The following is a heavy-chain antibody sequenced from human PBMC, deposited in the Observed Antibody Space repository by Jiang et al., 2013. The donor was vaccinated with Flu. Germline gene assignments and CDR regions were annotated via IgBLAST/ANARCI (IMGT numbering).Heavy chain of an antibody. Sequence: LLKPSETLSLTCDVYGGSFSGYYWSWIRQPPGKGLEWIGEINHSGSTNYNPSLKSRVTISVDMSKNQFSLKLSSVTAADTAVYYCARINSGVWGAFDIWGQGTVVTVSS. CDR2: INHSGST. CDR1: GGSFSGYY. D-gene: IGHD7-27*01. J-gene: IGHJ3*02. CDR3: ARINSGVWGAFDI. V-gene: IGHV4-34*01.